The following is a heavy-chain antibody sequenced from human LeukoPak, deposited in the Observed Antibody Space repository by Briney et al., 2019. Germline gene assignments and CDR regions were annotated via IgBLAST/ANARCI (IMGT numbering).Heavy chain of an antibody. V-gene: IGHV1-3*01. J-gene: IGHJ3*02. CDR3: ARAQWPSPNAAFDI. CDR2: INAGNGNT. Sequence: ASVKVSCKASGYTFTSYAMHWVRQAPGQRLEWMGWINAGNGNTKYSQKFQARVTITRDTSASTAYMELSSLRSEDTAVYYCARAQWPSPNAAFDIWGQGTMVTVSS. CDR1: GYTFTSYA. D-gene: IGHD6-19*01.